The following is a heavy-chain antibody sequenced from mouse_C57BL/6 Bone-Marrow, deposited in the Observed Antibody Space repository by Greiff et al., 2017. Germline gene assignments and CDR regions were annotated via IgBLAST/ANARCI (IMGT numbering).Heavy chain of an antibody. CDR3: ALYDGSSYVYCDV. Sequence: QVQLQQPGAELVRPGTSVKLSCKASGYTFTSYWMHWVKQRPGQGLEWIGVIDPSDSYTNYNQKFKGKATLTVDTSSSTAYMQLSSLTSEDSAVXAGALYDGSSYVYCDVWGTGTMVTVSA. D-gene: IGHD1-1*01. CDR1: GYTFTSYW. CDR2: IDPSDSYT. J-gene: IGHJ1*03. V-gene: IGHV1-59*01.